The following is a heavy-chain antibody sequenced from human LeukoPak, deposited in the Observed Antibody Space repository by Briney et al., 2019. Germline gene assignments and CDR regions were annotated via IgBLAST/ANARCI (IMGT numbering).Heavy chain of an antibody. V-gene: IGHV1-46*03. CDR2: INPSGGST. CDR3: ARDLVGYSYGHGYYYYMDV. J-gene: IGHJ6*03. CDR1: GYTFTSYY. Sequence: ASVKVSCKASGYTFTSYYMHWVRQAPGQGPEWMGIINPSGGSTSYAQKFQGRVTMTRDTSTSTVYMELSSLRSEDTAVYYCARDLVGYSYGHGYYYYMDVWGKGTTVTVSS. D-gene: IGHD5-18*01.